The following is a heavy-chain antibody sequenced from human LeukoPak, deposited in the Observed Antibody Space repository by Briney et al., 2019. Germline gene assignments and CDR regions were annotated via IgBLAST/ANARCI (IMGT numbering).Heavy chain of an antibody. D-gene: IGHD3-10*01. CDR2: FYNDGAT. CDR1: GFTVSSSF. V-gene: IGHV3-53*01. CDR3: ARGSRVWFGELLFDY. J-gene: IGHJ4*02. Sequence: GGSLRLSCAASGFTVSSSFMNWVRQAPGKGLEWVSVFYNDGATKYADSVKGRFTISKDNAKNSLYLQMNSLRAEDTAVYYCARGSRVWFGELLFDYWGQGTLVTVSS.